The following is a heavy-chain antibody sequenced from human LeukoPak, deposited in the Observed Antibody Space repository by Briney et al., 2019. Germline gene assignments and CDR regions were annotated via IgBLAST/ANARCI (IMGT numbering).Heavy chain of an antibody. Sequence: PGGSLRLSCAASGFTFSSYWMSWVRQAPGKGLEWVANIKQDGSEKYYVDSVKGRFTISRDNAKNSLYLQMNSLRAEDTAVYYCAKDSYYYDSSDAFDIWGQGTMVTVSS. CDR1: GFTFSSYW. D-gene: IGHD3-22*01. CDR3: AKDSYYYDSSDAFDI. CDR2: IKQDGSEK. V-gene: IGHV3-7*03. J-gene: IGHJ3*02.